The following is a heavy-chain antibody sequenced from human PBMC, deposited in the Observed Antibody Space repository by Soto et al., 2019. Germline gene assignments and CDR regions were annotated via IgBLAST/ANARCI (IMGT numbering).Heavy chain of an antibody. CDR2: IIPIFGTA. CDR3: ARFTASGYYGMDV. CDR1: GGTFSSYA. D-gene: IGHD2-21*02. V-gene: IGHV1-69*06. J-gene: IGHJ6*02. Sequence: ASVKVSCKASGGTFSSYAISWVRQAPGQGLEWMGGIIPIFGTANYAQKFQGRVTITADKSTSTAYMELSSLRSEDTAVYYCARFTASGYYGMDVWCQGTTVTVSS.